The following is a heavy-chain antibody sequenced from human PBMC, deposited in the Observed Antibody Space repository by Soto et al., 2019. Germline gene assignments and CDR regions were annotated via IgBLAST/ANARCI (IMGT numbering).Heavy chain of an antibody. CDR1: GFTFSSYA. CDR3: AKSSGTTRVVTQGGDAFDI. CDR2: ISGSGGSR. D-gene: IGHD1-1*01. Sequence: VQLLESGGGLVQPGGSLRLPCAASGFTFSSYAMSWVRQAPRKELEWVSAISGSGGSRYYADNVQGRFTISRDTSKNTRSLQMNSLRAEDTAVYYCAKSSGTTRVVTQGGDAFDIWGQGTMVTVSS. V-gene: IGHV3-23*01. J-gene: IGHJ3*02.